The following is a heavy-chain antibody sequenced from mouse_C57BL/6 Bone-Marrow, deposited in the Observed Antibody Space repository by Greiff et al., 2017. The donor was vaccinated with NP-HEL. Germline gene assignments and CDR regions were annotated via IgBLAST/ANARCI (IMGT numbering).Heavy chain of an antibody. CDR1: GFTFTDYY. CDR2: IRNKANGYTT. Sequence: EVQGVESGGGLVQPGGSLSLSCAASGFTFTDYYMSWVRQPPGKALEWLGFIRNKANGYTTEYSAFVKGRLTISRDNSQSILYLQMNALRAEDSATDYCARYTLTFYYFDYWGQGTTLTVSS. J-gene: IGHJ2*01. D-gene: IGHD4-1*01. CDR3: ARYTLTFYYFDY. V-gene: IGHV7-3*01.